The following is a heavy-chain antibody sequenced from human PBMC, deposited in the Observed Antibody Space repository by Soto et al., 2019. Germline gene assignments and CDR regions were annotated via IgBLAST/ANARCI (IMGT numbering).Heavy chain of an antibody. CDR2: IYYSGST. D-gene: IGHD5-12*01. Sequence: SETQSLTCTVSGGSVSSGSYYWSWIRQPPGKGLERIGYIYYSGSTNYNPSLKSRVTISVDTSKNQFSLKLSSVTAADTAVYYCARDQGVREIGYGYNYPRAFDIWGQGTMVTVSS. V-gene: IGHV4-61*01. J-gene: IGHJ3*02. CDR3: ARDQGVREIGYGYNYPRAFDI. CDR1: GGSVSSGSYY.